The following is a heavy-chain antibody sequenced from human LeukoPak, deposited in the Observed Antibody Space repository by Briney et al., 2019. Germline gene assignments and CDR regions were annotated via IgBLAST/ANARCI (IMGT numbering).Heavy chain of an antibody. CDR1: GGSISSYY. CDR3: ASSLAAAPPLYLYYYMDA. D-gene: IGHD6-13*01. V-gene: IGHV4-59*01. Sequence: PSETLSLTCTVSGGSISSYYWSWIRQPPGKGLEWIGYIYYSGSNSYNPPLKSRVTISVDTTKDQVSLKLSSGTAADTAVYYCASSLAAAPPLYLYYYMDAWGKGTTVTVSS. CDR2: IYYSGSN. J-gene: IGHJ6*03.